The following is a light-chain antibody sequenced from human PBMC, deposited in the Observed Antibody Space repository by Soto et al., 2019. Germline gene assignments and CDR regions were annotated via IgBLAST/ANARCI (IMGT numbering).Light chain of an antibody. V-gene: IGKV1-39*01. CDR1: QSISSS. CDR2: ASS. Sequence: DIQMTQSPSSLSASVGDRVTITCRASQSISSSLNWYQQKPRTAPKVLIFASSSLQSGVPSRFSGSGSGTDFTLTISSLQPEDFATYYCQQSYSIPLTFGGGTKVEIK. J-gene: IGKJ4*01. CDR3: QQSYSIPLT.